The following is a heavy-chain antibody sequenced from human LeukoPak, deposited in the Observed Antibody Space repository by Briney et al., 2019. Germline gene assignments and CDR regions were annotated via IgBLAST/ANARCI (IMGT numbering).Heavy chain of an antibody. CDR3: AKVIAARPA. J-gene: IGHJ5*02. CDR2: IKQDGSQK. Sequence: TGGSLRLSCATSGFTFRNYWMSWVRQAPGKGLQWVANIKQDGSQKYYVDSVKGRFTISRDNAKNSLFLQMDSLRVEDTAVYYCAKVIAARPAWGRGILVTVSS. V-gene: IGHV3-7*05. D-gene: IGHD6-6*01. CDR1: GFTFRNYW.